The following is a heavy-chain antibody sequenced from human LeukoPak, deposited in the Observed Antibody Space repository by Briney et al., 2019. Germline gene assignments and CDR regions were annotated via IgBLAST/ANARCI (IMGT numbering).Heavy chain of an antibody. CDR2: FDPEDGET. CDR3: ATGDYLKAFQH. V-gene: IGHV1-24*01. D-gene: IGHD4-11*01. Sequence: EASVTVSCKVSGYTLTELSMHWVRQAPGKGLEWMGGFDPEDGETIYTQKFQGRATMTEDTSTDTAYMELSSLRSEDTAVYYCATGDYLKAFQHWGQGTLVTVSS. J-gene: IGHJ1*01. CDR1: GYTLTELS.